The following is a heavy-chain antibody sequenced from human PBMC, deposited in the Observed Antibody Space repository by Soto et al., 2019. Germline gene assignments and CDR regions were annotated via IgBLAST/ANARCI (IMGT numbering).Heavy chain of an antibody. CDR1: GFTFSSYG. CDR2: ISYDGSNK. J-gene: IGHJ6*02. CDR3: AKIIAAHAYYYYYGMDV. V-gene: IGHV3-30*18. Sequence: GGSLRLSCAASGFTFSSYGMHWVRQAPGKGLEWVAVISYDGSNKYYADSVKGRFTISRDNSKNTLYLQMNSLRAEDTAVYYCAKIIAAHAYYYYYGMDVWGQGTTVTVSS. D-gene: IGHD6-6*01.